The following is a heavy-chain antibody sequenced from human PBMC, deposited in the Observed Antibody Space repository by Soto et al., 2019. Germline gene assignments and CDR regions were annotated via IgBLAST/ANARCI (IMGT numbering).Heavy chain of an antibody. CDR1: GGSISGYY. CDR3: ARGYSSSWYGLGLNWSDP. J-gene: IGHJ5*02. CDR2: IYYPGST. V-gene: IGHV4-59*01. D-gene: IGHD6-13*01. Sequence: SETLSLTCTVSGGSISGYYWSWIRQPPGKGLEWIGYIYYPGSTNYNPSLKSRVTISVDTSKNQFSLTLSSVTAAATAVYYCARGYSSSWYGLGLNWSDPWGQGTLVTVSS.